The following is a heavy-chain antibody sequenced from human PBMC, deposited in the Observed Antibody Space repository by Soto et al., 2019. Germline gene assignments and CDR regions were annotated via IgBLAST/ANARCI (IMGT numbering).Heavy chain of an antibody. CDR1: GFTFSTYS. Sequence: EVQLVESGGVLVKPGGSLRLSCAASGFTFSTYSMNWVRQAPGKGLEWVSSISSSSGYIYYADSVKGRFTISRDDAKNSLSLQMNSRRAEDTAVYYCARVRSYSYGQGYGMDVWGQGTTVTVSS. CDR2: ISSSSGYI. CDR3: ARVRSYSYGQGYGMDV. J-gene: IGHJ6*02. V-gene: IGHV3-21*01. D-gene: IGHD5-18*01.